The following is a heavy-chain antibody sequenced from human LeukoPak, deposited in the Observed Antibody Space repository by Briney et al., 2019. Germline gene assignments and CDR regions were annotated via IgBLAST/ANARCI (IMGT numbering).Heavy chain of an antibody. Sequence: SQTLSLTCDISGDGVSGNIVAWNWIRQSPSRGLEWLGRTNYRSKWYNDYAVSVRGRITINPDTSKNRFSLQRDSVTPEDTAVYYCARGSSGSFDYWGQGTLVTVSS. CDR1: GDGVSGNIVA. D-gene: IGHD6-19*01. CDR3: ARGSSGSFDY. V-gene: IGHV6-1*01. J-gene: IGHJ4*02. CDR2: TNYRSKWYN.